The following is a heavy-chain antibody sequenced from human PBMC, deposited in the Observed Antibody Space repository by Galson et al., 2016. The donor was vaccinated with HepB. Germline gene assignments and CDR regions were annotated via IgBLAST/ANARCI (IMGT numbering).Heavy chain of an antibody. V-gene: IGHV3-74*01. CDR3: ARDGGLGTPFDC. Sequence: SLRLSCAASGFTFSSYWIHWVRQAPGKGLEWVSRIRNDETTSVIGRFTISRDNATNTLYLEMNSLRAEDSAVYYCARDGGLGTPFDCWGQGTLVTVSS. D-gene: IGHD1-7*01. CDR1: GFTFSSYW. J-gene: IGHJ4*02. CDR2: IRND.